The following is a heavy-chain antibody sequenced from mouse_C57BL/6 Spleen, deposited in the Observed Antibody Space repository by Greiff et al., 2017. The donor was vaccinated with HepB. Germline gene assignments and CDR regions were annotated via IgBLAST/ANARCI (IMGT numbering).Heavy chain of an antibody. CDR1: GYTFTSYD. D-gene: IGHD2-4*01. V-gene: IGHV1-85*01. CDR3: AIYYDYAWFAY. CDR2: IYPRDGST. Sequence: VQLQQSGPELVKPGASVKLSCKASGYTFTSYDINWVKQRPGQGLEWIGWIYPRDGSTKYNEKFKGKATLTVDTSSSTAYMELHSLTSEDSAVYFCAIYYDYAWFAYWGQGTLVTVSA. J-gene: IGHJ3*01.